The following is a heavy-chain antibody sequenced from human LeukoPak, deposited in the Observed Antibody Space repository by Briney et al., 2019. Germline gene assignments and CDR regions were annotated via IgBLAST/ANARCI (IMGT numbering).Heavy chain of an antibody. CDR1: GSSISSAYY. V-gene: IGHV4-38-2*02. D-gene: IGHD3-3*01. CDR3: ARKEWVPYCFDY. CDR2: IYHSEST. Sequence: PSETLSLTCTVSGSSISSAYYWGWIRQPPGKGLEWIGNIYHSESTNYNPSLKSRVTISVDTSKNQFSLKLTSVTAADTAVYYCARKEWVPYCFDYWGQGNLVTVSS. J-gene: IGHJ4*02.